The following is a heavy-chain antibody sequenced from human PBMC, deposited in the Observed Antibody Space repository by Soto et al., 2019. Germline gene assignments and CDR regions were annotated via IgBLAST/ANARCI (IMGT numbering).Heavy chain of an antibody. CDR1: SGSISTSNW. CDR2: IYRSGST. V-gene: IGHV4-4*02. CDR3: ARGNRDYYYYMEV. D-gene: IGHD3-10*01. J-gene: IGHJ6*03. Sequence: SETLSLTCAVSSGSISTSNWWSWVRQPPGKGLEWIGEIYRSGSTNYNPSLKSRVTISVDKSKNQFSLKLSSVTAADTAVYYCARGNRDYYYYMEVWGKGTTVTVSS.